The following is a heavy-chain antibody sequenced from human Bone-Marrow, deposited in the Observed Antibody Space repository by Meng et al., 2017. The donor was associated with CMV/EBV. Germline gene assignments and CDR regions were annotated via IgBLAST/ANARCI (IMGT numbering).Heavy chain of an antibody. CDR2: ISGSGGST. CDR3: ARREGLYFYAMDV. CDR1: GFTFSSYA. V-gene: IGHV3-23*01. D-gene: IGHD3/OR15-3a*01. J-gene: IGHJ6*01. Sequence: GESLKISCAASGFTFSSYAMSWVRQAPGKGLEWVSAISGSGGSTYYADSVKGRFTISRDNSKNTLYLQMNSLRAEDTAVYYCARREGLYFYAMDVWGQGNTVNVDS.